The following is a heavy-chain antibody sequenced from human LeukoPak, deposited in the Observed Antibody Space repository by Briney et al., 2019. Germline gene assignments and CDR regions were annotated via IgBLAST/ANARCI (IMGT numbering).Heavy chain of an antibody. D-gene: IGHD6-25*01. CDR1: GYSFSTYS. CDR3: AKDVVPDSGWDIDY. J-gene: IGHJ4*02. V-gene: IGHV3-23*05. CDR2: IYNSGSEV. Sequence: PGGSLRLSCVGYGYSFSTYSMSWVRQGPGKGLERVSSIYNSGSEVFYADSVKGRFTISRDNSQNTLYLQMNSLRVEDTAIYYCAKDVVPDSGWDIDYWGQGTLVTVSS.